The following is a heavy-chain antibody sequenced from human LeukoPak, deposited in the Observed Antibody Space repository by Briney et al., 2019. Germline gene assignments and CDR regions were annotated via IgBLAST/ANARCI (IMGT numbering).Heavy chain of an antibody. CDR2: ITASGDNT. CDR1: GFPFTTYA. J-gene: IGHJ4*02. CDR3: VKINGYHFDS. D-gene: IGHD5-18*01. Sequence: GGSLRLSCEASGFPFTTYAMTWVRQAPGKGLEWVSLITASGDNTYYPDSMKGRFSISRDNSKNTVYLQMSSLRADDTAVYYCVKINGYHFDSWGQGTLVTVSS. V-gene: IGHV3-23*01.